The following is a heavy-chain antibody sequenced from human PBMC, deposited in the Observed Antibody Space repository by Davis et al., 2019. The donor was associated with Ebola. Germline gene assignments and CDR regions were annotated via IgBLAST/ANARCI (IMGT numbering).Heavy chain of an antibody. CDR1: GGSISSGDYY. J-gene: IGHJ4*02. V-gene: IGHV4-30-4*08. D-gene: IGHD1-26*01. CDR3: ARALLGFYYFDN. CDR2: IYYSGST. Sequence: SETLSLTCTVSGGSISSGDYYWSWIRQPPGKGLEWIGYIYYSGSTYYNPSLKSRVTISVDTSKNQFSLKLSSVTAADTAVYYCARALLGFYYFDNWGQGTLVTVSS.